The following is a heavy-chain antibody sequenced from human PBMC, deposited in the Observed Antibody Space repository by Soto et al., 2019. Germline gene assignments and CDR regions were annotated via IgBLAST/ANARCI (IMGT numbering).Heavy chain of an antibody. CDR1: GFTFSTYG. Sequence: QVQLEESGGGVVQPGKSLRLSCAASGFTFSTYGIHWVRQAPGKGLEWVALISYDGGSKYYGDSVKGRFIISRDNSHNTVSLQMNSLRADDTAVYFCAKEQLAMTVVVADYFDSWGQGTPVTVSS. V-gene: IGHV3-30*18. D-gene: IGHD3-22*01. CDR3: AKEQLAMTVVVADYFDS. CDR2: ISYDGGSK. J-gene: IGHJ4*02.